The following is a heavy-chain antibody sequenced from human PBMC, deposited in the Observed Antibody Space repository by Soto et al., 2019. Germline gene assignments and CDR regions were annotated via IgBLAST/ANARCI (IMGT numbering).Heavy chain of an antibody. Sequence: QVQLQESGPRLVKPSETLSLTCTVSGGSISSYYWSWIRQPPGKGLEWIGYIYYSGSTSYNPSLQSRVTISVDTSKNQFSLKLSSVTAADTAVYYCARGGLPAATQPNKSYYYYYYMDVWGKGTTVTVSS. J-gene: IGHJ6*03. CDR1: GGSISSYY. D-gene: IGHD2-2*01. V-gene: IGHV4-59*01. CDR3: ARGGLPAATQPNKSYYYYYYMDV. CDR2: IYYSGST.